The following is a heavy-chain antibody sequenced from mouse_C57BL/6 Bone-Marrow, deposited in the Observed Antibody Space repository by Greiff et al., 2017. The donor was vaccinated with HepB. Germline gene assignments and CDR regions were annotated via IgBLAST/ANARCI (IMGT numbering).Heavy chain of an antibody. V-gene: IGHV5-9*01. Sequence: EVKLMESGGGLVKPGGSLKLSCAASGFTFSSYTMSWVRQTPEKRLEWVATISGGGGNTYYPDSVKGRFTISRDNAKNTLYLQMSSLRSEDTALYYCARTMHLYDYDVCYYAMDYWGQGTSVTVSS. D-gene: IGHD2-4*01. CDR2: ISGGGGNT. CDR3: ARTMHLYDYDVCYYAMDY. CDR1: GFTFSSYT. J-gene: IGHJ4*01.